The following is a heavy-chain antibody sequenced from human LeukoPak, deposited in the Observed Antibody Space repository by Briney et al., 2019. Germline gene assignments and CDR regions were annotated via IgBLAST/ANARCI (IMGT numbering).Heavy chain of an antibody. D-gene: IGHD6-19*01. CDR3: ARGFLSLAVAGTGNFDY. Sequence: PSGTLSLTYAVSGGSISSSNWWSWVRQAPGKGLEWVSSIRSSSSYIYYADSVKGRFTISRDNAKNSLYLQMNSLRAEDTAVYYCARGFLSLAVAGTGNFDYWGQGTLVTVSS. V-gene: IGHV3-21*01. J-gene: IGHJ4*02. CDR2: IRSSSSYI. CDR1: GGSISSSN.